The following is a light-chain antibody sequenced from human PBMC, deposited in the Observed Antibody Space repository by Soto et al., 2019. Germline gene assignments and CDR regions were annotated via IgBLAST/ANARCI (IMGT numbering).Light chain of an antibody. J-gene: IGLJ1*01. CDR1: SSNIGAGYH. CDR2: GDS. CDR3: CSYGGSYSLSYV. V-gene: IGLV1-40*01. Sequence: QSVLTQPPSVSGAPGQRVTISCTGSSSNIGAGYHVHWYQQLPGAAPKLLIFGDSNRPSGVPDRFSGSKSGTSASLAITGLQAEDEGDYYCCSYGGSYSLSYVFGTGTKLTVL.